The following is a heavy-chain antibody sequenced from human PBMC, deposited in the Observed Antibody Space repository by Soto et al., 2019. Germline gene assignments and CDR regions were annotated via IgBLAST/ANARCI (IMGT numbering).Heavy chain of an antibody. CDR1: GGSISSGGYS. CDR2: IYHSGST. D-gene: IGHD6-13*01. Sequence: SETLSLTCAVSGGSISSGGYSWSWIRQPPGKGLEWIGYIYHSGSTYYNPSLKSRVTISVDRSKNQFSLKLSSVTAADTAVYYCARDADSSLDYWGQGTLVTVSS. V-gene: IGHV4-30-2*01. J-gene: IGHJ4*02. CDR3: ARDADSSLDY.